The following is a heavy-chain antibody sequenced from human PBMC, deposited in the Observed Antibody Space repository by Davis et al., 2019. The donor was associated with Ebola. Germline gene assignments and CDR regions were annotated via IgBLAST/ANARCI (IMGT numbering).Heavy chain of an antibody. CDR2: IIPMLGIP. J-gene: IGHJ4*02. CDR3: ARDLGTAMATE. D-gene: IGHD5-18*01. CDR1: VGTFSTYA. Sequence: ASSVTVSCKASVGTFSTYAIDWVRQAPGQGLEWMGRIIPMLGIPNYAQRFQGRVTITADKSTSTAYMELSSLRSEDTAMYYCARDLGTAMATEWGQGTLVTVSS. V-gene: IGHV1-69*04.